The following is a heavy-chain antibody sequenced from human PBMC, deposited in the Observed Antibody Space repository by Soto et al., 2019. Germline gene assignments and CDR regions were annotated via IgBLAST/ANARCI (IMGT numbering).Heavy chain of an antibody. CDR2: IYPGDSDT. Sequence: GESLKISCKGSGYSFSRHWIAWVRQMPGKGLKWMGIIYPGDSDTRYSPSFQGQVTFSADKSINTAYLQWSSLKASDTAMYYCARQRSSLTGPDYWGRGTLVTVSS. V-gene: IGHV5-51*01. D-gene: IGHD3-9*01. J-gene: IGHJ4*02. CDR1: GYSFSRHW. CDR3: ARQRSSLTGPDY.